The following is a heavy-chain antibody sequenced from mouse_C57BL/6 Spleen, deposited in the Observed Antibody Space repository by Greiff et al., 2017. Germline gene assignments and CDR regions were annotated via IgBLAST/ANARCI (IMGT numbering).Heavy chain of an antibody. J-gene: IGHJ3*01. CDR1: GYAFSSYW. CDR2: IYPGDGDT. D-gene: IGHD1-1*01. CDR3: ARREDYYGSSYEAWFAY. V-gene: IGHV1-80*01. Sequence: QVQLQQSGAELVKPGASVKISCKASGYAFSSYWMNWVKQRPGKGLEWIGQIYPGDGDTNYNGKFKGKATLTADKSSSTAYMQLSSLTSEDSAVYFYARREDYYGSSYEAWFAYWGQGTLVTVSA.